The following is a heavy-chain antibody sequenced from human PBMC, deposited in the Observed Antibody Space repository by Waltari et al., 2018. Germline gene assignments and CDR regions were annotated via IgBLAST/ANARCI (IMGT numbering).Heavy chain of an antibody. CDR2: IIPIFGTA. CDR1: AGTCSSYA. D-gene: IGHD3-16*01. J-gene: IGHJ3*02. Sequence: QVQLVQSGAEVKRPGSSVKVSCTGSAGTCSSYASSWVRQAPGQGLEWMGGIIPIFGTANYTQKFQGRVTITTDESASTAYMELSSLRSEDTAVYYCARDLGLSHAFDIWGQGTMVTVSS. CDR3: ARDLGLSHAFDI. V-gene: IGHV1-69*05.